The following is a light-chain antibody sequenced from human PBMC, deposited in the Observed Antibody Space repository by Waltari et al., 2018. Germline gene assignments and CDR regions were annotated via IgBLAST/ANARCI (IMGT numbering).Light chain of an antibody. Sequence: DIVMTQSPDSLAVSLGERATINCKSSQSLLYSSNNKNYLAWYQQKPGPPPRLLVYWASTREAGVPDRCSGSGSGTDFTLTISSLQAEDVAVYYCQQYYTTLYTFGQGTKLEIK. J-gene: IGKJ2*01. CDR1: QSLLYSSNNKNY. CDR2: WAS. V-gene: IGKV4-1*01. CDR3: QQYYTTLYT.